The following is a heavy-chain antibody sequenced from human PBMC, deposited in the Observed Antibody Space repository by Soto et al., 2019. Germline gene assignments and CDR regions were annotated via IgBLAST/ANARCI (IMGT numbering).Heavy chain of an antibody. Sequence: QVQLVESGGGVVRPGRSLRLSCEATGFSFYTHGMHWVRQAPGKGLEWLAVIVNDGSEQADSDSVKGRFTILRDNSKNTLYLQMNNLRAEDTAVYYGARDDNYDDNGLDLWGQGILVTVSS. D-gene: IGHD4-17*01. CDR1: GFSFYTHG. J-gene: IGHJ5*02. V-gene: IGHV3-33*01. CDR3: ARDDNYDDNGLDL. CDR2: IVNDGSEQ.